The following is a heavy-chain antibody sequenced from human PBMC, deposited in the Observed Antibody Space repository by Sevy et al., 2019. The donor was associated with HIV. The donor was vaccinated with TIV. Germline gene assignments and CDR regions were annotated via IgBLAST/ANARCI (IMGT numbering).Heavy chain of an antibody. V-gene: IGHV1-3*01. CDR1: GYTFTSYA. CDR2: INAGNGNT. CDR3: AREPPHIVVPAAMEDGMDV. Sequence: ASVKVSCKASGYTFTSYAMHWVRQAPGQRLEWMGWINAGNGNTKYSQKFQGRVPISRDTSAITAYVELSSLRSEDTAVYYCAREPPHIVVPAAMEDGMDVWGQGTAVTVSS. D-gene: IGHD2-2*01. J-gene: IGHJ6*02.